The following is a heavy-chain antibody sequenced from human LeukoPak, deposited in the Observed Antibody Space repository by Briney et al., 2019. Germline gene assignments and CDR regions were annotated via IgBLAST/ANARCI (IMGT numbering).Heavy chain of an antibody. CDR1: GYTFTGYY. CDR3: ARDGYGDYAGRYY. D-gene: IGHD4-17*01. V-gene: IGHV1-2*02. CDR2: INPNSGGT. Sequence: ASVKVSCKASGYTFTGYYMHWVRQAPGQGLEWMGWINPNSGGTNYAQKFQGRVTMTRDTSISTAYMELSRLRSGDTAVYYCARDGYGDYAGRYYWGQGTLVTVSS. J-gene: IGHJ4*02.